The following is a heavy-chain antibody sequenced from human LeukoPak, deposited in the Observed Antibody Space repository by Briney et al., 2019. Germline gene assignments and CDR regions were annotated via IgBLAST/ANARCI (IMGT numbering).Heavy chain of an antibody. CDR3: ARVWSRMGATDF. V-gene: IGHV4-39*07. CDR2: IYYSGST. CDR1: GGSISSSSYY. D-gene: IGHD1-26*01. J-gene: IGHJ4*02. Sequence: SETLSLTCTVSGGSISSSSYYWGWIRQPPGKGLEWIGSIYYSGSTFYNPSLKSRVTISVDTSKNQFSLKLSSVTAADTAVYFCARVWSRMGATDFWGQGTLVTVSS.